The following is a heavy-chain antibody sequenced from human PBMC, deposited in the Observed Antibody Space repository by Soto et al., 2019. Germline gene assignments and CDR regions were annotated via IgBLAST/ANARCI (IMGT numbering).Heavy chain of an antibody. J-gene: IGHJ6*02. D-gene: IGHD2-8*02. CDR3: ARGRVVYAIYYYYYGMDV. V-gene: IGHV4-31*03. CDR2: IYYSGST. Sequence: PSETLSLTCTVSGGSISSGGYYWSWIRQHPGKGLEWIGYIYYSGSTNYNPSLKSRVTISVDTSKNQFSLKLSSVTAADTAVYYCARGRVVYAIYYYYYGMDVWGQGTTVTVSS. CDR1: GGSISSGGYY.